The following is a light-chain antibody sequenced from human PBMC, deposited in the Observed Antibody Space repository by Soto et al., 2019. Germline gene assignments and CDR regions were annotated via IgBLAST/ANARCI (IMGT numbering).Light chain of an antibody. Sequence: QSALTQPTSVPGSPGQSITISCTGTSSDVGGYNYVSWYQQHPGKVPKVMIFEVSNRPSGISHRFSGSKSGNTASLTISGLQAEDEADYYCSSYTTSGTLVFGGGTKLTVL. J-gene: IGLJ2*01. CDR1: SSDVGGYNY. V-gene: IGLV2-14*01. CDR2: EVS. CDR3: SSYTTSGTLV.